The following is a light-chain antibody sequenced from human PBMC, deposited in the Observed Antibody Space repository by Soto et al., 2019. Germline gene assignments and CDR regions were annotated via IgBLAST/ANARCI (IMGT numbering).Light chain of an antibody. CDR3: QQYGSSPQYT. CDR2: GAS. CDR1: QSVSSSY. J-gene: IGKJ2*01. V-gene: IGKV3-20*01. Sequence: EIVLTQSPGTLSLSPVERATLSCRASQSVSSSYLAWYQQKPGQAPRLLIYGASSRATGIPDRFSGSGSGTDFTLTISRLEPEYFAVYYCQQYGSSPQYTFGQGTKLEIK.